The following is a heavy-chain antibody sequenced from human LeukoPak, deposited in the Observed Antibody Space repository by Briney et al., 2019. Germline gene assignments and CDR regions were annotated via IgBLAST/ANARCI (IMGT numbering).Heavy chain of an antibody. CDR3: ARDGRDGYNYFDY. J-gene: IGHJ4*02. V-gene: IGHV3-66*02. D-gene: IGHD5-24*01. CDR1: GFTVSSNY. Sequence: GGSRRLSCAASGFTVSSNYMSWVRQAPGKGLEWVSVIYSGGSTYYADSVKGRFTISRDNSKNTLYLQMNSLRAEDTAVYYCARDGRDGYNYFDYWGQGTLVTVSS. CDR2: IYSGGST.